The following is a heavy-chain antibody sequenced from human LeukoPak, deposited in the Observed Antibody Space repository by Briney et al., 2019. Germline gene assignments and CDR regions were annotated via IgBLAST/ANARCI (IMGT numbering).Heavy chain of an antibody. CDR1: GFTVSSNY. J-gene: IGHJ3*02. V-gene: IGHV3-53*01. D-gene: IGHD3-22*01. CDR2: IYSGGST. Sequence: GGSPRLSCAASGFTVSSNYMSWVRQAPGKGLEWVSVIYSGGSTYYADSVEGRFTISRDKSKNTLYLQMNSLRAEDTAVYYCASPSSGQSFDIWGQGTMVTVSS. CDR3: ASPSSGQSFDI.